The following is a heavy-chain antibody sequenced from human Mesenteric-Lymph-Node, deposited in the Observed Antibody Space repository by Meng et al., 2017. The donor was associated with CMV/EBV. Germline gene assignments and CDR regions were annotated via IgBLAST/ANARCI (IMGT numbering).Heavy chain of an antibody. D-gene: IGHD2-2*01. V-gene: IGHV3-9*01. CDR3: VKDREGYFGSVACHTAFDM. CDR2: VSWNSGTK. Sequence: GGSLRLSCAASGFKFDDYAMHWVRQTPGKGLEWVSGVSWNSGTKGYADSVKGRFTISRDNARNSLNLQMNSLRIEDTALYYCVKDREGYFGSVACHTAFDMWGQGTMVTVSS. J-gene: IGHJ3*02. CDR1: GFKFDDYA.